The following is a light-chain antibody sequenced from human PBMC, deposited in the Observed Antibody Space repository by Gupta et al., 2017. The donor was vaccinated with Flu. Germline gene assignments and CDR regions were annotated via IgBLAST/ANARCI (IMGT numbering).Light chain of an antibody. Sequence: EIVMTQSPATLSVSPGERAVLSCKASQSFTKNLAWYRQKPGQAPSLLIYGVSTRATGIPPRFSGSGSGTEFTLTISSLHIEDFGVYYCHQDNNWRLSFGGGTKVEIK. CDR1: QSFTKN. CDR3: HQDNNWRLS. V-gene: IGKV3-15*01. J-gene: IGKJ4*01. CDR2: GVS.